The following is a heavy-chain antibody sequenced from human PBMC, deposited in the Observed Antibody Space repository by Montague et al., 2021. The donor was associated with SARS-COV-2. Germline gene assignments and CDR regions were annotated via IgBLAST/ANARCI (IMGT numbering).Heavy chain of an antibody. Sequence: SETLSLTCAVSGGSISTGNWWSFLRLPPGKGRVWGGDIYHTGGTNYKPSLKSRVSISAAQSWNQSSLRLTSVTAAATAIHYCARRGRGRSDLAYWGQGTLVTVSS. D-gene: IGHD3-16*01. V-gene: IGHV4-4*02. CDR2: IYHTGGT. CDR1: GGSISTGNW. J-gene: IGHJ4*02. CDR3: ARRGRGRSDLAY.